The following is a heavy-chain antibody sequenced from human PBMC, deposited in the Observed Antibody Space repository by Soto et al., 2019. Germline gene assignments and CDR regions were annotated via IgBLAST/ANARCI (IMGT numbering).Heavy chain of an antibody. D-gene: IGHD2-15*01. CDR2: IHYSGST. CDR3: ARDPPATYYYYMDV. Sequence: SETLSLTCTVSGGSISSGGYYWSWIRQHPGKGLEWIGYIHYSGSTYSNPSLKSRVTISVDTSKNELSLKLSSVTAADTAVYYCARDPPATYYYYMDVWGKGTTVTVSS. CDR1: GGSISSGGYY. V-gene: IGHV4-31*03. J-gene: IGHJ6*03.